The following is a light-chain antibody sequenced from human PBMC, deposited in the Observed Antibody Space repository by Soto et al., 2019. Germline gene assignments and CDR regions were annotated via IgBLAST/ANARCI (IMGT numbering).Light chain of an antibody. Sequence: QSALTQPASVSGSPGQSITISCNGTSSDIGGFNYVSWYQQHPGKAPTLIIYEVSNRPSGISHRFSGSKSGDTASLTISGLQAEDEADYYCQSYDTSLRAWVFGGGTKLTVL. CDR1: SSDIGGFNY. CDR2: EVS. CDR3: QSYDTSLRAWV. V-gene: IGLV2-14*03. J-gene: IGLJ3*02.